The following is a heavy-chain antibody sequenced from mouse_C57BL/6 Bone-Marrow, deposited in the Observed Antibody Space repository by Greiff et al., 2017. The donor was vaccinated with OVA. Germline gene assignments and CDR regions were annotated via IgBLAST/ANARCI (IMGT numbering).Heavy chain of an antibody. Sequence: QVQLQQSGAELARPGASVKLSCKASGYTFTSYGLSWVKQRPGQGLEWIGEIYPRSGNTYYNEKFKGKATLTADKSSSTAYMKLRSLTSEDSAVYFCARRYYGSSLSDYWGQGTTRTVSS. CDR2: IYPRSGNT. J-gene: IGHJ2*01. D-gene: IGHD1-1*01. CDR1: GYTFTSYG. V-gene: IGHV1-81*01. CDR3: ARRYYGSSLSDY.